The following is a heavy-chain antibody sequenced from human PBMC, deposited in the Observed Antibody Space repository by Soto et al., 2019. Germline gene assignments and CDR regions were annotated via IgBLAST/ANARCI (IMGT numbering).Heavy chain of an antibody. D-gene: IGHD6-19*01. CDR2: ISTDGSVT. Sequence: EVPLVESGGGLVQPGGSLRLSCAASGLTFSSYWMHWVRQAPGKGLVWVSRISTDGSVTTYADSVKGRFTISRDNGKNSLYLQMNSRRTAGRAVDYCAIVRYSSAWWGFGYWGQRTMVSVSS. V-gene: IGHV3-74*01. J-gene: IGHJ4*02. CDR3: AIVRYSSAWWGFGY. CDR1: GLTFSSYW.